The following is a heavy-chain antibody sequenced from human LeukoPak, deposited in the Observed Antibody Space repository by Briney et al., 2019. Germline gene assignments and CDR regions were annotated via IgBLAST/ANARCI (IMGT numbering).Heavy chain of an antibody. Sequence: SETLSLTCAVYGGSFSGYYWSWIRQPPGKGLEWIGEINHSGSTNYNPSLKGRVTISVDTSKNQFSLKLSSVTAADTAVYYCARGRSTYYYGSGSYRPYTFDYWGQGTLVTVSS. CDR1: GGSFSGYY. CDR3: ARGRSTYYYGSGSYRPYTFDY. D-gene: IGHD3-10*01. J-gene: IGHJ4*02. V-gene: IGHV4-34*01. CDR2: INHSGST.